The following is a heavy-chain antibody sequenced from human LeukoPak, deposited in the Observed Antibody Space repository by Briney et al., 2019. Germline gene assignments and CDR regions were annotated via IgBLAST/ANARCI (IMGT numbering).Heavy chain of an antibody. V-gene: IGHV3-74*01. Sequence: GGSLRLSCAASGFTFSKYWMLWVRQAPGKGLQSVSRINTDGTVTTYADSVKGRFTVSRDNADNTMFLQMNSVRDEDTAVYYCATKQWLAPPPDSWGQGTPVTVSS. D-gene: IGHD6-19*01. CDR1: GFTFSKYW. CDR3: ATKQWLAPPPDS. J-gene: IGHJ4*02. CDR2: INTDGTVT.